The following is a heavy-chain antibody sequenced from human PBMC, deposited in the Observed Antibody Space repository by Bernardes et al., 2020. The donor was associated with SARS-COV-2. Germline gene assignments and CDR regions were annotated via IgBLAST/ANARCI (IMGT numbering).Heavy chain of an antibody. D-gene: IGHD3-16*02. Sequence: SETLSLTRAVYGGSFSGYYWSWIRQPPGKGLEWIGEINHSGSTNYNPSLKSRVTISVDTSKNQFSLKLSSVTAADTAVYYCARVRDYVWGSYRPYYFDYWGQGTLVTVSS. CDR3: ARVRDYVWGSYRPYYFDY. V-gene: IGHV4-34*01. CDR1: GGSFSGYY. CDR2: INHSGST. J-gene: IGHJ4*02.